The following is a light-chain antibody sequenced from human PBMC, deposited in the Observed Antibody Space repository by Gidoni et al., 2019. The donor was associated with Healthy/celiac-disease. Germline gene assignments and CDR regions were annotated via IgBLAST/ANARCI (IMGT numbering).Light chain of an antibody. V-gene: IGKV1-8*01. CDR3: QQYYSYLIT. CDR2: AAS. Sequence: IRMTQSPSSLSASTGDRVTITCRASQGISSYLAWYQQKPGKAPKLLIYAASTLQSGVPSRFSGSGSGTDFTLTISCLQSEDFATYYCQQYYSYLITFGPGTKVDIK. J-gene: IGKJ3*01. CDR1: QGISSY.